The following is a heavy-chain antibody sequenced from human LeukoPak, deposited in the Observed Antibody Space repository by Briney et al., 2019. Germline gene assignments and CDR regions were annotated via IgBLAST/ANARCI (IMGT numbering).Heavy chain of an antibody. D-gene: IGHD3-10*01. Sequence: PSETLSLTCAVYGGSFSGYYWSWIRQPPGKGLEWIGEINHSGSTNYNPSLKSRVTISVDTSKNQFSLKLSSVTAADTAVYYCARARFLRRHPDYYGSGLRYYFDYWGQGTLVTVSS. CDR1: GGSFSGYY. CDR2: INHSGST. V-gene: IGHV4-34*01. CDR3: ARARFLRRHPDYYGSGLRYYFDY. J-gene: IGHJ4*02.